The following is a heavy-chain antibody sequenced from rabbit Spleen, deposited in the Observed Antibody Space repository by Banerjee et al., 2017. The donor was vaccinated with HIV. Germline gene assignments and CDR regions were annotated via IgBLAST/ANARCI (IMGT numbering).Heavy chain of an antibody. D-gene: IGHD7-1*01. CDR1: GFSFSSSYY. CDR2: IYTGSSGNT. CDR3: ARGWPYINGAGYRELNL. V-gene: IGHV1S45*01. J-gene: IGHJ4*01. Sequence: QEQLVESGGGLVQPEGSLTLTCTASGFSFSSSYYMCWVRQAPGKGLEWIGCIYTGSSGNTYYASWAKGRFTISKTSSTTVTLQMTSLTAADTATYFCARGWPYINGAGYRELNLWGPGTLVTVS.